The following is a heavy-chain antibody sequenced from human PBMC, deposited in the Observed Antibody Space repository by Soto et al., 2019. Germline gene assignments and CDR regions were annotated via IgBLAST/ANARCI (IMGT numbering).Heavy chain of an antibody. Sequence: GGSLRLSCAASGFTFSSYAMHWVRQAPGKGLEYVSAISSNGGSTYYANSVKGRFTISRDNSKNTLYLQMGSLRAEDMAVYYCARARWFGESHAFDIWGQGTMVTVSS. CDR3: ARARWFGESHAFDI. V-gene: IGHV3-64*01. CDR1: GFTFSSYA. D-gene: IGHD3-10*01. CDR2: ISSNGGST. J-gene: IGHJ3*02.